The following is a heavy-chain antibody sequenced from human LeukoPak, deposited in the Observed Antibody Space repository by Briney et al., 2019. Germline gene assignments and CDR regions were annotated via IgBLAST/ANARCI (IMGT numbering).Heavy chain of an antibody. V-gene: IGHV3-33*08. D-gene: IGHD3-22*01. CDR1: GGSFSGYY. J-gene: IGHJ4*02. Sequence: LSLTCAVYGGSFSGYYWSWVRQAPGKGLEWVAVIWYDGSNKYYADSVKGRFTISRDNSKNTLYLQMNSLRAEDTAVYYCARDRDYYDRPLDYWGQGTLVTVSS. CDR3: ARDRDYYDRPLDY. CDR2: IWYDGSNK.